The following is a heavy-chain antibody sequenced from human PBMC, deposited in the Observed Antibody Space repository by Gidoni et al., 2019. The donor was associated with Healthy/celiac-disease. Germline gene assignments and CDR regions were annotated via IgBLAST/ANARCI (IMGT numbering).Heavy chain of an antibody. CDR2: ISGSGGST. CDR1: GFTFSSYA. J-gene: IGHJ4*02. Sequence: EVQLLESGGGLVQPGGSLRLSCAASGFTFSSYAMSWVRQAPGKGLEWVSAISGSGGSTYYADSVKGRFTISRDNSKNTLYLQMNSLRAEDTAVYYCAKAQTLGIFGVVITLDYWGQGTLVTVSS. D-gene: IGHD3-3*01. CDR3: AKAQTLGIFGVVITLDY. V-gene: IGHV3-23*01.